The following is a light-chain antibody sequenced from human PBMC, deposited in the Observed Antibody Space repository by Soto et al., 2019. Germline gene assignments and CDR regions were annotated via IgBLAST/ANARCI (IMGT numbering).Light chain of an antibody. CDR2: EDD. CDR3: QSYDNRNPWV. J-gene: IGLJ3*02. CDR1: SGSIGSNY. Sequence: LTQPHSVSESPGKTVTISCTRSSGSIGSNYVQWYQQRPGSAPTTVIYEDDQRPSGVPDRFSGSIDRSSNSASLTSSGLRTEDEAEYYCQSYDNRNPWVFGGGTQLTVL. V-gene: IGLV6-57*04.